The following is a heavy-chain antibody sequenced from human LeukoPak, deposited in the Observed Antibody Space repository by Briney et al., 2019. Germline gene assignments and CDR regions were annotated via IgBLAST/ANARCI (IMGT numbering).Heavy chain of an antibody. Sequence: SETLSLTCTVSGESISGFYWNWIRQPPGKGLEWIGYIYYNGNTNYNHSLKSRVTISIDTSKNQFSLKLSSVTAADTAIYYCARHQCVPAFDIWGQGTMVTVSS. CDR1: GESISGFY. D-gene: IGHD3-10*02. CDR3: ARHQCVPAFDI. J-gene: IGHJ3*02. CDR2: IYYNGNT. V-gene: IGHV4-59*08.